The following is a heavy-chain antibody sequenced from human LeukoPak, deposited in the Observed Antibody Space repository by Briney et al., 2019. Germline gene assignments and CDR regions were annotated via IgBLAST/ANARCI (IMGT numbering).Heavy chain of an antibody. Sequence: SGPTLVKPPQALTLTFTFSGFSLSTSGVGEGWIGQPPEKALERLALINWDDDKRYNPSRKSRPTIAQDTAKNQVVLTLTNMDPVDTATYYCAHTPSYYDRYYFDYWGQGALVTGSS. J-gene: IGHJ4*02. CDR2: INWDDDK. CDR3: AHTPSYYDRYYFDY. V-gene: IGHV2-5*02. D-gene: IGHD3-22*01. CDR1: GFSLSTSGVG.